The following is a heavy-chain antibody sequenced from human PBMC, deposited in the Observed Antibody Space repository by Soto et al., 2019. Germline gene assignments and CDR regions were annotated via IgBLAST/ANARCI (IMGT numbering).Heavy chain of an antibody. J-gene: IGHJ4*02. Sequence: PGGSLRLSCAASGFTFSSYSMNWVRQAPGKGLEWVSFISSTSSTIYYTDSVKGRFTISRDNSRNSVYLQMNSLRADDTAVYYCAKDRLTGGFDYWGQGTLVTVSS. CDR2: ISSTSSTI. CDR3: AKDRLTGGFDY. D-gene: IGHD3-16*01. V-gene: IGHV3-48*01. CDR1: GFTFSSYS.